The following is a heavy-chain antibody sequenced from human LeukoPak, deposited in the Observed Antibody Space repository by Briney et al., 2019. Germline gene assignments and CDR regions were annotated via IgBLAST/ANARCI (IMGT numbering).Heavy chain of an antibody. CDR1: GYTFTSYG. CDR3: ARAHSSGWYDY. J-gene: IGHJ4*02. D-gene: IGHD6-19*01. Sequence: SVKVSCTASGYTFTSYGISWVRQAPGQGLEWMGGIIPIFGTANYAQKFQGRVTITADESTSTAYMELSSLRSEDTAVYYCARAHSSGWYDYWGQGTLVTVSS. CDR2: IIPIFGTA. V-gene: IGHV1-69*13.